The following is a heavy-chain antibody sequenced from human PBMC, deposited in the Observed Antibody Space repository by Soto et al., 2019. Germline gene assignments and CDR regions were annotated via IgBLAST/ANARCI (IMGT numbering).Heavy chain of an antibody. D-gene: IGHD3-22*01. V-gene: IGHV1-18*01. CDR2: ISAYNGNT. CDR3: ARVYYYESSGSDAFDI. CDR1: GYTFTSYG. Sequence: QVQLVPSGAAVKKPGASVTVSCKASGYTFTSYGISWVRQAPGHGLEWMGWISAYNGNTNYAQKLQGRVTMTTDTPTRTAYMELRSLRSDDTAVYYCARVYYYESSGSDAFDICGQGTMVTVSS. J-gene: IGHJ3*02.